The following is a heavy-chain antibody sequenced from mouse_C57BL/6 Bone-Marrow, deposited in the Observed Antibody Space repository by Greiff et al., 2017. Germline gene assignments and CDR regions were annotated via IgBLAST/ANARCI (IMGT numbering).Heavy chain of an antibody. D-gene: IGHD2-4*01. V-gene: IGHV1-78*01. Sequence: VQRVESDAELVKPGASVKISCKVSGYTFTDHTIHWMKQRPEQGLEWIGYIYPRDGSTKYNEKFKGKATLTADKSSSTAYMQLNSLTSEDSAVYFCARHLIYYDYDGGFAYWGQGTLVTVSA. CDR1: GYTFTDHT. CDR3: ARHLIYYDYDGGFAY. J-gene: IGHJ3*01. CDR2: IYPRDGST.